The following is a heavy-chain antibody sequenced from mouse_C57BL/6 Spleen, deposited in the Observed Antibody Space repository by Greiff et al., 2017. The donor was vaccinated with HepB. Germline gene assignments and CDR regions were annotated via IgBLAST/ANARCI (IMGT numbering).Heavy chain of an antibody. CDR2: ISAGGSYT. Sequence: DVKLVESGGGLVKPGGSLKLSCAASGFTFSSYAMSWVRQTPEKRLEWVATISAGGSYTYYPDNVKGRFTISRDNAKNNLYLQMSHLKSEDTAMYYCARVNYYGSSYEDYWGQGTTLTVSS. J-gene: IGHJ2*01. CDR3: ARVNYYGSSYEDY. V-gene: IGHV5-4*03. D-gene: IGHD1-1*01. CDR1: GFTFSSYA.